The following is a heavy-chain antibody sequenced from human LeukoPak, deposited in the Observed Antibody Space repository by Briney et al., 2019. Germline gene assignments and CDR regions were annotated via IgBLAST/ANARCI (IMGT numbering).Heavy chain of an antibody. D-gene: IGHD3-10*01. Sequence: SETLSLTCTVSGGSINNANYYWGWIRQPPGKGLEWIGSIYYTGSTFYNPSLKSRVTISVDTSKNQFSLKLSSVTAADTAVYYCARGSYGSGSYSDYWGQGTLVTVSS. V-gene: IGHV4-39*07. CDR2: IYYTGST. CDR3: ARGSYGSGSYSDY. CDR1: GGSINNANYY. J-gene: IGHJ4*02.